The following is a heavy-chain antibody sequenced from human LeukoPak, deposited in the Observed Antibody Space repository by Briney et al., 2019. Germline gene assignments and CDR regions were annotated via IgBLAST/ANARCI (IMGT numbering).Heavy chain of an antibody. Sequence: ASVKVSCEASGYTFTGYYMHWVRQAPGQGLEWMGWINPNSGGTNYAQEFQGRVTITRDTSISTAYIELSRLRFDDTAVYYCARDTGYYDFCQYTMDVWGPGTTVTVSS. CDR3: ARDTGYYDFCQYTMDV. V-gene: IGHV1-2*02. J-gene: IGHJ6*02. D-gene: IGHD3-3*01. CDR2: INPNSGGT. CDR1: GYTFTGYY.